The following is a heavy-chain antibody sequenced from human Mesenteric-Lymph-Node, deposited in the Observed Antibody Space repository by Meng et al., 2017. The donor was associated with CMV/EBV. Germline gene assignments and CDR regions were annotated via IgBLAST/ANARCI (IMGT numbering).Heavy chain of an antibody. V-gene: IGHV4-34*01. J-gene: IGHJ4*02. CDR1: GGSFSNYY. D-gene: IGHD3-10*01. Sequence: AVYGGSFSNYYWTWIRQPPGKGLEWIGDIDHSGDTSYNPSLRSRVTISVDTSKNQFSLKLSSVTAADTAVYYCARGSRITMVRGVIDWGQGTLVTVSS. CDR2: IDHSGDT. CDR3: ARGSRITMVRGVID.